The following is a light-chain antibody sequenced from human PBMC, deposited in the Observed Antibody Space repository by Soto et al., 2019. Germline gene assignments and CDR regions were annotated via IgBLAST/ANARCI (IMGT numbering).Light chain of an antibody. CDR1: QSLLYISNNKDY. CDR3: QQYFSNPS. V-gene: IGKV4-1*01. Sequence: DIVVTQSPDSLAVPLGERATINCKSSQSLLYISNNKDYLAWYQQRAGQPPKLIIHWASTRESGVPDRFTGSGSGTDFTLTITNLQAEDVADYYCQQYFSNPSFCGGTKLEIK. CDR2: WAS. J-gene: IGKJ4*01.